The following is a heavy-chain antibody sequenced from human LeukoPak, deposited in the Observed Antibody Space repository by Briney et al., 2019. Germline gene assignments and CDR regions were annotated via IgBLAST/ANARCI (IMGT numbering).Heavy chain of an antibody. Sequence: PGGSLRLSCEVSGSTVSSNSMTWVRQAPGKGLEWVSVIYSGGTTYHADSVKGRITISRDNAKNSLYLQMNSLRAEDTAVYYCARGEAYYGSGSYFANYYGMDVWGKGTTVTVSS. CDR2: IYSGGTT. V-gene: IGHV3-53*01. D-gene: IGHD3-10*01. J-gene: IGHJ6*04. CDR1: GSTVSSNS. CDR3: ARGEAYYGSGSYFANYYGMDV.